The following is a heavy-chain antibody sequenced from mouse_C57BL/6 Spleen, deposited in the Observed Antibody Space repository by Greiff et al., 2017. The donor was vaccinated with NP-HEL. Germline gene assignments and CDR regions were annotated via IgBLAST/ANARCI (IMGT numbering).Heavy chain of an antibody. V-gene: IGHV1-69*01. CDR3: ARSPCDYDVGYAMDY. Sequence: VQLQQPGAELVMPGASVKLSCKASGYTFTSYWMHWVKQRPGQGLEWIGEIDPSDSYTNYNQKFKGKSTLTVDKSSSTAYMQLSSLTSEDSAVYYCARSPCDYDVGYAMDYWGQGTSVTVST. J-gene: IGHJ4*01. D-gene: IGHD2-4*01. CDR2: IDPSDSYT. CDR1: GYTFTSYW.